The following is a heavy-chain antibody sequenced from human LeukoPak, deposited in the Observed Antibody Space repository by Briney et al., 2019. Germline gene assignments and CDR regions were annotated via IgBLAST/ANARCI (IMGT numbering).Heavy chain of an antibody. D-gene: IGHD4-17*01. CDR2: IYYSGST. V-gene: IGHV4-59*01. Sequence: SETLSLTCTVSGGSISSYYWSWIRQPPGKGLEWIGYIYYSGSTNYDPSLKSRVTISVDTSKNQFSLKLSSVTAADTAVYYCARSFYGDYVGGMFDYWGQGTLVTVSS. CDR3: ARSFYGDYVGGMFDY. J-gene: IGHJ4*02. CDR1: GGSISSYY.